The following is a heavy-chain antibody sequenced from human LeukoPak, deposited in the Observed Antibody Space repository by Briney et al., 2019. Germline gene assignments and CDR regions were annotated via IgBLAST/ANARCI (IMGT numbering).Heavy chain of an antibody. CDR2: IYHSGST. Sequence: PSETLSLTCAVSGYSISIGYYWGWIRQPPGKGLEWIGSIYHSGSTYYNPSLKSRVTISVDTSKNQFSLKLSSVTAADTAVYYCARDIPYYYDSGGYSDYWGQGTLVTVSS. V-gene: IGHV4-38-2*02. J-gene: IGHJ4*02. D-gene: IGHD3-22*01. CDR1: GYSISIGYY. CDR3: ARDIPYYYDSGGYSDY.